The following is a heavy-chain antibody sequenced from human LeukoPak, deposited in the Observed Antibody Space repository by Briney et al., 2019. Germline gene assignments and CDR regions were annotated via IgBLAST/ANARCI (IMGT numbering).Heavy chain of an antibody. CDR2: ISPDGNIE. V-gene: IGHV3-30*18. J-gene: IGHJ4*02. Sequence: QPGGSLRLSCAASGFTFTTFGIHWVRQALGKGLEWVAAISPDGNIEYYTDSVKGRFTISRDNSKNMIYLQMNSLRGEDSAVYYCAKINNDDDYWGQGTLVTVSS. D-gene: IGHD1/OR15-1a*01. CDR1: GFTFTTFG. CDR3: AKINNDDDY.